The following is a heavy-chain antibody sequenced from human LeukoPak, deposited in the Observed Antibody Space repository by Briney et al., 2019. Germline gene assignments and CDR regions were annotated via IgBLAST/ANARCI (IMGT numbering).Heavy chain of an antibody. CDR3: ARGRRGRQQLWDNRGGGNYFDY. CDR1: GGSFSGYY. D-gene: IGHD6-13*01. J-gene: IGHJ4*02. Sequence: PSETLSLTCAVYGGSFSGYYWSWIRQPPGKGLEWIGEINHSGSTNYSPSLKSRVTISVDTSKNQFSLKLSSVTAADTAVYYCARGRRGRQQLWDNRGGGNYFDYWGQGTLVTVSS. V-gene: IGHV4-34*01. CDR2: INHSGST.